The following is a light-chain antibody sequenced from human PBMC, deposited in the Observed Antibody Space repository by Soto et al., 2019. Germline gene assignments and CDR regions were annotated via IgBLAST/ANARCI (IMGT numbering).Light chain of an antibody. CDR3: QQYGSSQV. V-gene: IGKV3-20*01. J-gene: IGKJ3*01. CDR2: GAS. Sequence: EIVLTQSPGTLSLSPGERATLSCRASQSVSSSYLAWYQQKPGQAPRLLIYGASSRATGIPDRFSGSGSGTDFTLTISRLEPEDFAVYYCQQYGSSQVIGPGTKVDIK. CDR1: QSVSSSY.